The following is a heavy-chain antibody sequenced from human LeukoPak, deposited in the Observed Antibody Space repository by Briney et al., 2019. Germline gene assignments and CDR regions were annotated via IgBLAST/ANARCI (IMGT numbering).Heavy chain of an antibody. J-gene: IGHJ5*02. CDR2: IDRPAKSYAT. Sequence: GESLKISCAASGFTFSDHNMDWVRQASGKGLEWVGLIDRPAKSYATAYGASVGGRFTISRDDSKNTAYLQMDSLKTEDTALYYCTRDRGTYNWLDPWGQGTLVTVSS. V-gene: IGHV3-73*01. D-gene: IGHD1-26*01. CDR1: GFTFSDHN. CDR3: TRDRGTYNWLDP.